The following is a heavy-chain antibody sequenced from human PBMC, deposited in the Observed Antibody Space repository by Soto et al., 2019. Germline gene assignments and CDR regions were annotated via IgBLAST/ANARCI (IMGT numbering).Heavy chain of an antibody. CDR3: ARGQRFSDWFDP. D-gene: IGHD3-3*01. Sequence: WETLSPTCSVSGGTISGYYWTWVRQPAGKGLEWIGRIYSSGNTKYNPSLQSRVTMSLDTSNNQFSLRLTSVTAADTAVYYCARGQRFSDWFDPWGQGTLVTSPQ. CDR1: GGTISGYY. CDR2: IYSSGNT. V-gene: IGHV4-4*07. J-gene: IGHJ5*02.